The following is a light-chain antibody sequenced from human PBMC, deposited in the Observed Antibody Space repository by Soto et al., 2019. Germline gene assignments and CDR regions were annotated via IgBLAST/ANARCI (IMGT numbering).Light chain of an antibody. Sequence: DIELTQSPGTLSLSPGDRATLTCRASQSVSSSYLAWYQQKPGQAPMLLIYAASSMPTGIPGRFRGSGSGTDFTLTISRLEPEDFAVYYCQQYGSSPYTFGQGTKLEIK. V-gene: IGKV3-20*01. CDR1: QSVSSSY. CDR2: AAS. J-gene: IGKJ2*01. CDR3: QQYGSSPYT.